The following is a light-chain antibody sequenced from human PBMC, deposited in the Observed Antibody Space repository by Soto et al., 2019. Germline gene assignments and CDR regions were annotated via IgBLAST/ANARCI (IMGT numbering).Light chain of an antibody. Sequence: DIVMTQSPLSLPVTPGEPASISCRSSQSLLFSNGYNYLDWYLQKPGQSPQLLISLGSNRAPRVRDRFRRSGSGTDFTLKISRVEAEDVGVYYCLQGVQTPYTFGPGTKVDSK. CDR3: LQGVQTPYT. CDR1: QSLLFSNGYNY. J-gene: IGKJ3*01. V-gene: IGKV2-28*01. CDR2: LGS.